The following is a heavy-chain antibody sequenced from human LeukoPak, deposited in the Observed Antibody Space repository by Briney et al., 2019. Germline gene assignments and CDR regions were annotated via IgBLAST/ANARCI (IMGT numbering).Heavy chain of an antibody. V-gene: IGHV4-39*01. CDR3: ARQDYGDYVNFDY. Sequence: PSETLSLTCTVSGGSISSSSYYWGWIRQPPGKGLEWIGSIYYSGSTHYNPSLKSRVTISVDTSKNQFSLKLSSVTAADTAVYYCARQDYGDYVNFDYWGQGTLVTVSS. D-gene: IGHD4-17*01. J-gene: IGHJ4*02. CDR1: GGSISSSSYY. CDR2: IYYSGST.